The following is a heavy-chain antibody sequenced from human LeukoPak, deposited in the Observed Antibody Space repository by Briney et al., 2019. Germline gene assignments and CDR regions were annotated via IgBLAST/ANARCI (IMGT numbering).Heavy chain of an antibody. Sequence: KPSETLSLTCAVYGGSFSGYYWSWIRQPPGKGLEWIGEINHSGSTNYNPSLKGRVTISVDTSKNQFSLKLSSVTAADTAVYYCARGEMVATIYYWFDPWGQGTLVTVSS. CDR3: ARGEMVATIYYWFDP. CDR2: INHSGST. J-gene: IGHJ5*02. V-gene: IGHV4-34*01. CDR1: GGSFSGYY. D-gene: IGHD5-12*01.